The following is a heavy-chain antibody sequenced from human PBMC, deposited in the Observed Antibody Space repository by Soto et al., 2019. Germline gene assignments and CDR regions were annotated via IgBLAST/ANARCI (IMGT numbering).Heavy chain of an antibody. CDR1: GFTFSSYW. J-gene: IGHJ4*02. CDR2: INSDGSST. D-gene: IGHD1-26*01. V-gene: IGHV3-74*01. Sequence: GGSLRLSCAASGFTFSSYWMHWVRQAPGKWLVWVSRINSDGSSTNYADFVKGRFTISRDNAKNTLYLQMNSLRVEDTAVYYCSRVGGSTWHWGQGTLVTVSS. CDR3: SRVGGSTWH.